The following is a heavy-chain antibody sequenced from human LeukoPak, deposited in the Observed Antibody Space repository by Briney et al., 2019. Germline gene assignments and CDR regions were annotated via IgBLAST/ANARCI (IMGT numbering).Heavy chain of an antibody. J-gene: IGHJ4*02. CDR2: IRSKAYGGTT. V-gene: IGHV3-49*04. CDR3: PNWNYGDPQMNY. D-gene: IGHD1-7*01. CDR1: GFTFGDYA. Sequence: GGSLRLSCTASGFTFGDYAMSWVRQAPGKGLQWVGLIRSKAYGGTTEYATSVKGRFTFSRDDSKSIAYLQMNSLKTEDTAVYYCPNWNYGDPQMNYWGQGTLVTVSS.